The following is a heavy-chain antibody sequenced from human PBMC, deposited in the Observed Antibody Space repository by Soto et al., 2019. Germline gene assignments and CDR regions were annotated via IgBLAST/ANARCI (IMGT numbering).Heavy chain of an antibody. CDR1: GGSMSSSNW. J-gene: IGHJ4*02. CDR3: ARSEATGLDY. Sequence: TSETLSLTCTVSGGSMSSSNWWNLVRQSPGKGLEWIGEAHHSGRTNYNPSLKSRVTISVDKSKNHFSLKLSSVTAADTAVYYCARSEATGLDYWGQGTLVTVSS. D-gene: IGHD1-26*01. V-gene: IGHV4-4*02. CDR2: AHHSGRT.